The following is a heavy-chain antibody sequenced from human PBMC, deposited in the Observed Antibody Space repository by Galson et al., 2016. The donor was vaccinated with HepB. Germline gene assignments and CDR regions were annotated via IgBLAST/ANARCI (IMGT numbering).Heavy chain of an antibody. CDR3: ARDGGRGYTYGYFDY. D-gene: IGHD5-18*01. CDR2: ISSRSSTV. CDR1: GFTFSTYS. V-gene: IGHV3-48*02. Sequence: LRLSCAASGFTFSTYSMNWVRQAPGKGLEWVSYISSRSSTVYYADSLKGRFTISRDNAKNSLYLQMNSLRDEDTAVFYCARDGGRGYTYGYFDYGGRGTLVTVSS. J-gene: IGHJ4*02.